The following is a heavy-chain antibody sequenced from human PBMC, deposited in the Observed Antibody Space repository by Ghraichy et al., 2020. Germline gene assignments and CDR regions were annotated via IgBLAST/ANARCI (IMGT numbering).Heavy chain of an antibody. CDR1: GYTFTGYY. V-gene: IGHV1-2*02. Sequence: ASMKVSCKASGYTFTGYYMHWVRQAPGQGLEWMGWIYPNSGGTNYAQKFEGRVTMTRDTSITTAYMELSRLRSDDTAVYYCARGYCSGGSCWDTFDIWGQGTMVTVSS. D-gene: IGHD2-15*01. J-gene: IGHJ3*02. CDR2: IYPNSGGT. CDR3: ARGYCSGGSCWDTFDI.